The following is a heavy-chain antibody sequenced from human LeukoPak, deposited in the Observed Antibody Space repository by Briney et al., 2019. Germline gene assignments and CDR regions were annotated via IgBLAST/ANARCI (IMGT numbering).Heavy chain of an antibody. Sequence: ASVKVSCKVSGYTLTELSMHWVRQAPGKGLEWMGGFDADDGETIYAQKFQGRVTMTEDTSTDTAYMELSSLRSEDTAVYYCATGPVVGYYDSSGYSRLDYWGQGTLVTVSS. CDR1: GYTLTELS. D-gene: IGHD3-22*01. J-gene: IGHJ4*02. CDR2: FDADDGET. V-gene: IGHV1-24*01. CDR3: ATGPVVGYYDSSGYSRLDY.